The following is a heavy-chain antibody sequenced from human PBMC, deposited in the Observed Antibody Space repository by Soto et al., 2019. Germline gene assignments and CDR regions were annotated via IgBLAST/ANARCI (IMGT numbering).Heavy chain of an antibody. D-gene: IGHD6-6*01. Sequence: SETLSLTCTVSGGSISSYYWSWIRQPPGKGLEWIGYIYYSGSTNYNPSLKSRVTISVDTSKNQFSLKLSSVTAADTAVYYCARQYSSSDYYYYGMDVWGQGTTVTVSS. CDR2: IYYSGST. V-gene: IGHV4-59*01. J-gene: IGHJ6*02. CDR1: GGSISSYY. CDR3: ARQYSSSDYYYYGMDV.